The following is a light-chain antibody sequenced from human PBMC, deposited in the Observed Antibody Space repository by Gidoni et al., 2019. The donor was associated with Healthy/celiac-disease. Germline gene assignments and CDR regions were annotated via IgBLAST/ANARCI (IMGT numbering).Light chain of an antibody. J-gene: IGKJ4*01. CDR1: QSVLYSSNNKNY. CDR2: WAS. CDR3: QQYYSTLLT. V-gene: IGKV4-1*01. Sequence: DIVMTQSPDSLAVSLGERATINCLSSQSVLYSSNNKNYLAGYQQKPGQPPKLLIYWASTRESGVPDRFSGSGSGTDFTLTISSLQAEDVAVYYCQQYYSTLLTFGGGTKVEIK.